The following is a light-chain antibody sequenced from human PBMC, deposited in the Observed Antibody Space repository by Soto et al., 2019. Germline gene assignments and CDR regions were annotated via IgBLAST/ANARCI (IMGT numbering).Light chain of an antibody. CDR1: QIVLYSSNNKNY. Sequence: DALLTQSPDSLAASLGERATINCKSSQIVLYSSNNKNYLAWYQQKPGQPPKLIIYWASTRESGVPDRFSGSGSGTDFTLTISSLQAEDVAIYYCQQYYDTPSTFGQGTRLEI. CDR2: WAS. V-gene: IGKV4-1*01. CDR3: QQYYDTPST. J-gene: IGKJ5*01.